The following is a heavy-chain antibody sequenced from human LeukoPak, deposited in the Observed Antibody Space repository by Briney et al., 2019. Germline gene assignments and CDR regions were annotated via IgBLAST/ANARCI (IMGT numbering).Heavy chain of an antibody. V-gene: IGHV4-4*02. Sequence: PSETLSLTCAVSGGSISISNWWSWVRQPPGKGLEWIGYIYYSGSTNYNPSLKSRVTISVDTSKNQFSLKLSSVTAADTAVYYCARGTYSSGYYYYGMDVWGQGTTVTVSS. CDR1: GGSISISNW. CDR3: ARGTYSSGYYYYGMDV. J-gene: IGHJ6*02. D-gene: IGHD6-19*01. CDR2: IYYSGST.